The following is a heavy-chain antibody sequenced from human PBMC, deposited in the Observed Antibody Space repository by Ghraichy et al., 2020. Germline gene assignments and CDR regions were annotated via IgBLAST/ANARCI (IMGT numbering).Heavy chain of an antibody. CDR1: GFTVRGNF. V-gene: IGHV3-66*01. J-gene: IGHJ1*01. CDR2: IYSGGNT. D-gene: IGHD2-15*01. Sequence: LSLTCAASGFTVRGNFISWVRQAPGKGLEWVSIIYSGGNTHYADSVTGRCTISRDNSKNTVYLQMNSLRDEDTAMYYCARDVGPTAEYFQNWGQGTLVTVSS. CDR3: ARDVGPTAEYFQN.